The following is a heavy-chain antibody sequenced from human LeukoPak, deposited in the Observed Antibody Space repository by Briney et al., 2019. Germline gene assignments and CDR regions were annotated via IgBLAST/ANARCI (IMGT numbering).Heavy chain of an antibody. Sequence: GGSLRLSCAASGFSFSSYDMTWVRQAPGKGLEWVSYIGRSSDIIFYADSVKGRFTISRDTSKNTLYLQMNSLRAEDTAVYYCASRHCSGGGCYFAGADPFDYWGQGTLVTVSS. D-gene: IGHD2-15*01. CDR1: GFSFSSYD. CDR2: IGRSSDII. V-gene: IGHV3-48*01. CDR3: ASRHCSGGGCYFAGADPFDY. J-gene: IGHJ4*02.